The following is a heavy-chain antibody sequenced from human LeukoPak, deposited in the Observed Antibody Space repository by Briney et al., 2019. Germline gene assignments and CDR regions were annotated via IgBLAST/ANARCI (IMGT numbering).Heavy chain of an antibody. Sequence: SETLSLTCAVYGGSFSGYYWTWIRQPPGKGLEWIGEINHSGSTTYKPSLKSRVTISVDTSKNHFSLRLTSVTAADTAVYYCARGPCSTSCYRSWYFDYWGQGTLVTVSS. CDR3: ARGPCSTSCYRSWYFDY. V-gene: IGHV4-34*01. D-gene: IGHD2-2*01. CDR1: GGSFSGYY. CDR2: INHSGST. J-gene: IGHJ4*02.